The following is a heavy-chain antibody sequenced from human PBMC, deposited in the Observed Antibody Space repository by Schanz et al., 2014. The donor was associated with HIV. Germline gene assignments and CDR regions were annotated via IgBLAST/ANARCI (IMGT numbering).Heavy chain of an antibody. V-gene: IGHV4-31*03. Sequence: QVQLQQWGAGLLKPSETLSLTCSVSGVSMSSGTYYWNWIRQRPGKSLEWIGYTVYSGSSYYNPSLKSRVTMSLGSSKEGFSLKLSSVTAADTAFYYCVRGIATTGGDYWHFDLWGRGTRVTV. J-gene: IGHJ2*01. CDR1: GVSMSSGTYY. D-gene: IGHD6-13*01. CDR3: VRGIATTGGDYWHFDL. CDR2: TVYSGSS.